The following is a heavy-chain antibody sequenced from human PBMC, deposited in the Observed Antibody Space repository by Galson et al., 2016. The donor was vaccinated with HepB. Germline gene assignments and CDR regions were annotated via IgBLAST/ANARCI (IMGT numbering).Heavy chain of an antibody. J-gene: IGHJ2*01. CDR2: INAGGVST. Sequence: SCKASGSTFITYYIHWVRQAPGQGLEWMGVINAGGVSTIYAQKFQGRVTLTRGTPASIVYMELMSLRSDDTAIYYCGKALGSNSDWYFDLWGRGTLVSVSS. CDR1: GSTFITYY. D-gene: IGHD4-23*01. V-gene: IGHV1-46*01. CDR3: GKALGSNSDWYFDL.